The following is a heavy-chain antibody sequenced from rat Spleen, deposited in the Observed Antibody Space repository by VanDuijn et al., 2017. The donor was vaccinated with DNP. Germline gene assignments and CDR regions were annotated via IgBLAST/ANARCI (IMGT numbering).Heavy chain of an antibody. CDR2: ISYEGSST. J-gene: IGHJ3*01. CDR3: ARPYGYNNGGFAN. CDR1: GFTFSDYY. D-gene: IGHD1-4*01. Sequence: EVQLVESGGGLVQPGRSLKLSCAASGFTFSDYYMAWVRQAPTKGLEWVATISYEGSSTYYRESVKGRFTISRDHAKSTLYLQMNSLRSEDTATYYCARPYGYNNGGFANWGQGTLVTVSS. V-gene: IGHV5-22*01.